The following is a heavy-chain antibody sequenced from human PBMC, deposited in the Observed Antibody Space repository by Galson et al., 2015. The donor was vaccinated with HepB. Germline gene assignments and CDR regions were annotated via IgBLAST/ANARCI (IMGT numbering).Heavy chain of an antibody. CDR2: IIPIFGTA. J-gene: IGHJ6*03. CDR1: GGTFSSYA. V-gene: IGHV1-69*13. CDR3: ARDGRFLEWSHGGYYYMDV. D-gene: IGHD3-3*01. Sequence: SVKVSCKASGGTFSSYAISWVRQAPGQGLEWMGGIIPIFGTANYAQKFQGRVTITADESTSTAYMELSSLRSEDTAVYYCARDGRFLEWSHGGYYYMDVWGKGTTVTVSS.